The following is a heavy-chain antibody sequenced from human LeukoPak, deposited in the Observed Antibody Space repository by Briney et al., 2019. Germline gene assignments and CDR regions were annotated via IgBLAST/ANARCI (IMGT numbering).Heavy chain of an antibody. CDR1: GGSVSSGSYY. D-gene: IGHD3-3*01. CDR2: IYYSGST. CDR3: ARSRPIWSGYYLGADSFDP. J-gene: IGHJ5*02. V-gene: IGHV4-61*01. Sequence: SETLSLTCTVSGGSVSSGSYYWSWIRQPPGKGLEWIGYIYYSGSTNYNPSLKSRVTISVDTSKNQFSLKLSSVTAADTAVYYCARSRPIWSGYYLGADSFDPWGQGTLVTVSS.